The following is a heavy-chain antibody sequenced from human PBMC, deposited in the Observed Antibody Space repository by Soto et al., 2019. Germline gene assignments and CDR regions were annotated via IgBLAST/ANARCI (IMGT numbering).Heavy chain of an antibody. CDR2: IYHSGST. V-gene: IGHV4-30-2*01. CDR3: ARGNYVVWSGYNGHWFEP. CDR1: VGSISSGGYS. Sequence: SETLSLTCAFSVGSISSGGYSWSWMRQPPWKGLEWIGYIYHSGSTYYNPSLKSRVTISVDRSKNQFSLKLSSVTAADTAVYYCARGNYVVWSGYNGHWFEPWGQATLVNVS. D-gene: IGHD3-3*01. J-gene: IGHJ5*02.